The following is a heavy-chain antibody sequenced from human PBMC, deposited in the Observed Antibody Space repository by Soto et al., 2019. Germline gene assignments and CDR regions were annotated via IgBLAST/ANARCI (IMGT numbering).Heavy chain of an antibody. CDR3: ATQDRDCGGDCSTRYYYYYGMDV. J-gene: IGHJ6*02. D-gene: IGHD2-21*02. Sequence: QVQLVQSGAEVKKPGSSVKVSCKASGGTFSSYTISWVRQAPGQGLEWMGGIIPISGTANYAQKFQGRVTITADESTSTAYMELSSLRSEDTAVYYCATQDRDCGGDCSTRYYYYYGMDVWGQGTTVTVSS. V-gene: IGHV1-69*01. CDR2: IIPISGTA. CDR1: GGTFSSYT.